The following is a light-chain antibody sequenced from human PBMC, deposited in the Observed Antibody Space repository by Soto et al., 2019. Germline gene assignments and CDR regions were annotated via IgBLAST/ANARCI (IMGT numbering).Light chain of an antibody. V-gene: IGKV3-20*01. J-gene: IGKJ1*01. Sequence: EIVLTQSPGTLSLSPGERATLSCRASQSLDSIYLAWYQQQPGQAPRLLIYGASSRATGIPVRFSGSGSGTDFTLIISRLEDDDVAVYYYQQYDNPKTFGQGTKVEVK. CDR2: GAS. CDR3: QQYDNPKT. CDR1: QSLDSIY.